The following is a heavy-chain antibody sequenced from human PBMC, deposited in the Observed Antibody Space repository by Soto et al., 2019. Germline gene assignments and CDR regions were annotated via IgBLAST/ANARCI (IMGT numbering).Heavy chain of an antibody. V-gene: IGHV1-18*01. J-gene: IGHJ4*02. CDR3: ARGVAQIGPAPSFDY. CDR2: ISASNGNT. CDR1: GYTFTSYG. Sequence: QVQLVQSGAEVKKPGASVKVSCKASGYTFTSYGISWVRQAPGQGLEWMGWISASNGNTKYAQKLQGRVTMTTYTSTSTAYMELRSLRSDDTAVYYCARGVAQIGPAPSFDYWGQGTLVTVSS. D-gene: IGHD2-2*01.